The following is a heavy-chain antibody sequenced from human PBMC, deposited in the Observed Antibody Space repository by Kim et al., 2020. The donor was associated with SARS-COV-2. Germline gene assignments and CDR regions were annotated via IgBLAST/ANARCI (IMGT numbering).Heavy chain of an antibody. Sequence: GGSLRLSCAASGFTFSSYWMSWVRQAPGKGLEWVANIKQDGSEKYYVDSVKGRFTISRDNAKNSLYLQMNSLRAEDTAVYYCARDPLTYYYDSSGYYYEYYFDYSGQGTLVTVSS. D-gene: IGHD3-22*01. V-gene: IGHV3-7*01. CDR1: GFTFSSYW. J-gene: IGHJ4*02. CDR3: ARDPLTYYYDSSGYYYEYYFDY. CDR2: IKQDGSEK.